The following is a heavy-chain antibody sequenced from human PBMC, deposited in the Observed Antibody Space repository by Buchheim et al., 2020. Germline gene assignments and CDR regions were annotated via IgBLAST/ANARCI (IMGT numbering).Heavy chain of an antibody. V-gene: IGHV3-30*18. CDR3: AKDQRPHYYYYYGMDV. J-gene: IGHJ6*02. Sequence: QVQLVESGGGVVQPGRSLRLSCAASGFTFSSYGMHWVRQAPGKGLEWVAVISYDGSNKYYADSVKGRFTISRDNSKKTLYLQMNSLRAEDTAVYYCAKDQRPHYYYYYGMDVWGQGTT. CDR1: GFTFSSYG. CDR2: ISYDGSNK.